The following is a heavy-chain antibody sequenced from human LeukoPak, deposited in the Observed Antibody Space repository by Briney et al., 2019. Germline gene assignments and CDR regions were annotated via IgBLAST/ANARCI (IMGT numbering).Heavy chain of an antibody. D-gene: IGHD6-19*01. CDR1: GGSISSGGYY. CDR2: IYYSGGT. V-gene: IGHV4-31*03. Sequence: SQTLSLTCTVSGGSISSGGYYWSWIRQHPGKGLEWIGYIYYSGGTYYNPSLKSRVTISVDTSKNQFSLKLSSVTAADTAVYYCARDRGSGWPNDAFDIWGQGQWSPSLQ. CDR3: ARDRGSGWPNDAFDI. J-gene: IGHJ3*02.